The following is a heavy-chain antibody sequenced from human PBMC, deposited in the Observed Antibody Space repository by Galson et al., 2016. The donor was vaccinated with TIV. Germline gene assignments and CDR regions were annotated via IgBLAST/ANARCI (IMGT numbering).Heavy chain of an antibody. J-gene: IGHJ4*02. CDR2: ISAGGGRT. CDR3: AKMDSSGFDYVRRFDF. Sequence: SLRLSCAASGFTFSSFAVSWVRQAPGKGLEWVSGISAGGGRTNYADSVEGRFTISRDNPKNTLYLQMRSLRAEDTAVYFCAKMDSSGFDYVRRFDFWGQGTLATVSS. CDR1: GFTFSSFA. D-gene: IGHD3-22*01. V-gene: IGHV3-23*01.